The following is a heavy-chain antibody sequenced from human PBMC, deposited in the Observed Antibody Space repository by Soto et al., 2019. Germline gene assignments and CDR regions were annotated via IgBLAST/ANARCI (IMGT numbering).Heavy chain of an antibody. J-gene: IGHJ4*02. V-gene: IGHV4-61*01. CDR1: GGSISSSSYY. CDR2: IYYSGST. CDR3: ARVGVVVVAATSFDY. Sequence: SETLSLTCTVSGGSISSSSYYWSWIRQPPGKGLEWIGYIYYSGSTNYNPSLKSRVTISVDTSKNQFSLKLSSVTAADTAVYYCARVGVVVVAATSFDYWGQGTLVTVSS. D-gene: IGHD2-15*01.